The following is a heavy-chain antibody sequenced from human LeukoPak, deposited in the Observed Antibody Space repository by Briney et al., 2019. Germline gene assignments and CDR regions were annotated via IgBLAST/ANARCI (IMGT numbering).Heavy chain of an antibody. V-gene: IGHV3-23*01. Sequence: GGSLRLSCAASGFTFSNYAISWVRQAPGKGLEWVSAISGSGVRTYYADSVKGRFTISGDNSKNTLYLQMNSLRAEDTAVYYCAKAPNIVAAGSLLDYWGQGILVTASS. D-gene: IGHD6-13*01. J-gene: IGHJ4*02. CDR2: ISGSGVRT. CDR1: GFTFSNYA. CDR3: AKAPNIVAAGSLLDY.